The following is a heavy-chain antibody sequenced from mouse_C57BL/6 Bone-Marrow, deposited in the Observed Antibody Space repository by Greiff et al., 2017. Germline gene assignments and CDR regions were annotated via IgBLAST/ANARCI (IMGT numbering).Heavy chain of an antibody. CDR2: ISSGSSTI. J-gene: IGHJ3*01. D-gene: IGHD2-1*01. Sequence: DVKLQESGGGLVKPGGSLKLSCAASGFTFSDYGMHWVRQAPEKGLEWVAYISSGSSTIYYADTVKGRFTISRDNAKNTLCLQMTSLRSEDTAMYYCARGRNYAYWGQGTLVTVSA. CDR1: GFTFSDYG. V-gene: IGHV5-17*01. CDR3: ARGRNYAY.